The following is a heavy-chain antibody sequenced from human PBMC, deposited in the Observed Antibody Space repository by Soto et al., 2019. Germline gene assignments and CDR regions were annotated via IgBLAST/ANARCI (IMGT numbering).Heavy chain of an antibody. CDR3: AREEAGSGFVFDC. J-gene: IGHJ4*02. D-gene: IGHD3-3*01. Sequence: QVQLVESGGGVVQPGRTLRLSCAASGFTFSSYAMQWVRQAPGKGLEWVAVISNAGSNKYYADSVKGRFTISRDNSKNTLYLQMNSLRAEDTAVYYCAREEAGSGFVFDCWGQGTLVTVSS. CDR2: ISNAGSNK. V-gene: IGHV3-30-3*01. CDR1: GFTFSSYA.